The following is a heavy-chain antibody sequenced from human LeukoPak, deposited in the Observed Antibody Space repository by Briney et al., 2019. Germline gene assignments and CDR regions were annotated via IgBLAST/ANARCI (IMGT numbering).Heavy chain of an antibody. CDR3: ARHPVVGSGSYYQDY. CDR1: GGSFSGYY. V-gene: IGHV4-34*01. J-gene: IGHJ4*02. D-gene: IGHD3-10*01. Sequence: PSETLSLTRAVYGGSFSGYYWSWIRQPPGKGLEWIGEINHSGSTNYNPSLKSRVTISVDTSKNQFSLKLSSVTAADTAVYYCARHPVVGSGSYYQDYWGQGTLVTVSS. CDR2: INHSGST.